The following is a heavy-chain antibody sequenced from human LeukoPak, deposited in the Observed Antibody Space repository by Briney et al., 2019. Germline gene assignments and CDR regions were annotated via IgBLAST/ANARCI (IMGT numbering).Heavy chain of an antibody. D-gene: IGHD3-22*01. CDR1: GFTFSSYW. V-gene: IGHV3-7*01. Sequence: GGSLRLSCAASGFTFSSYWMSWVRQAPGKGLEWVANIKQDGSEKYYVDSVKGRFTISRDNAKNSLYLQMSSLRAEDTAVYYCARGVYDSSGYYYPWGQGTLVTVSS. CDR2: IKQDGSEK. J-gene: IGHJ5*02. CDR3: ARGVYDSSGYYYP.